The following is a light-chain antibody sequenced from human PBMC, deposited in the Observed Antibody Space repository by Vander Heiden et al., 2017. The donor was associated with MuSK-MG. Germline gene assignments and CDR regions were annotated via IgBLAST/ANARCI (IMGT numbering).Light chain of an antibody. CDR1: QGIKAN. J-gene: IGKJ4*01. CDR3: HQYDSFPLT. CDR2: GAT. V-gene: IGKV1-16*02. Sequence: DTRMTQSPSSLSASVGGRVFMTCRASQGIKANLAWFQQRPGRAPKSLIYGATNLHVGVPSKFTGSGSGTHFPLTIDSVQPEDIATYYCHQYDSFPLTFGGGTKVEI.